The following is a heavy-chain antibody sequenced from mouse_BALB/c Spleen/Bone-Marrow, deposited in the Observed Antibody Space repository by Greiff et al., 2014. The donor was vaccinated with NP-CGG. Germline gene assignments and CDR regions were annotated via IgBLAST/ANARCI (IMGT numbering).Heavy chain of an antibody. CDR3: TTYYGSRFTY. J-gene: IGHJ3*01. V-gene: IGHV14-3*02. CDR1: GFNIKDTY. D-gene: IGHD2-9*01. Sequence: EVKLMESGAELVKPGASVKLSCTASGFNIKDTYMHWVKQRPEQGLEWIGRIDPANGNTKYDAKFQGKATITADTSSNTAYLQLSSLPSEDTAVYYCTTYYGSRFTYWGQGTLVTVSA. CDR2: IDPANGNT.